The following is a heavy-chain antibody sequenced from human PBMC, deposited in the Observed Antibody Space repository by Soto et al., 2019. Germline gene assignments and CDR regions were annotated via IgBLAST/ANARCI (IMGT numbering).Heavy chain of an antibody. V-gene: IGHV1-2*04. CDR2: INPNSGGT. J-gene: IGHJ6*02. CDR1: GYTFTGYY. CDR3: ARGHTAMAPSPPYYYYYGMDV. D-gene: IGHD5-18*01. Sequence: GASVKVSCKASGYTFTGYYMHWVRQAPGQGLEWMGWINPNSGGTNYAQKFQGWVTMTRDTSISTAYMELSRLRSDDTAVYYCARGHTAMAPSPPYYYYYGMDVWGQGTTVTVSS.